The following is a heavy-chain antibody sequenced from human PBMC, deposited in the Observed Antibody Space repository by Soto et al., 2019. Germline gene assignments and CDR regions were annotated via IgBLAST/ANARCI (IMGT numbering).Heavy chain of an antibody. CDR3: TTTVMVLFDY. Sequence: GESLKISCAASGFSFSNAWMSWVRQAPGKGLEWVGRIKSKTDGGTTDYAAPVKGRFTISRDDSKNTLYLQMNSLKTEDTALYYCTTTVMVLFDYWGQGTLVTVSS. V-gene: IGHV3-15*07. J-gene: IGHJ4*02. D-gene: IGHD2-8*01. CDR2: IKSKTDGGTT. CDR1: GFSFSNAW.